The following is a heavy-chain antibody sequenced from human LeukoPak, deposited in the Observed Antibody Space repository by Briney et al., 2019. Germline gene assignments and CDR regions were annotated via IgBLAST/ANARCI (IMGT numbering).Heavy chain of an antibody. V-gene: IGHV4-4*02. CDR1: GGSISSSNW. Sequence: PSETLSLTCAVSGGSISSSNWWSWVRQPPGKGLGWIGEIYHSGSTNYNPSLKSRVTISVDKSMNQFSLKLSSVTAADTAVYYCASHRGVSAFDIWGQGTMVTVSS. CDR2: IYHSGST. J-gene: IGHJ3*02. CDR3: ASHRGVSAFDI.